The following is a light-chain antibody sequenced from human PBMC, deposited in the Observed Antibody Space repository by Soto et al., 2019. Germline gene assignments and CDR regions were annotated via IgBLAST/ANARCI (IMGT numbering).Light chain of an antibody. CDR2: EAS. Sequence: DIQMTQSPSTLSASVGDRVTITCWASQSISSLLAWYQQKPGTAPKLLIYEASTLQSGFPSRFSGSGSGTEFTLTISSLQPDDSATYYCQQYRDNWTFGQGTKVDIK. CDR1: QSISSL. V-gene: IGKV1-5*03. CDR3: QQYRDNWT. J-gene: IGKJ1*01.